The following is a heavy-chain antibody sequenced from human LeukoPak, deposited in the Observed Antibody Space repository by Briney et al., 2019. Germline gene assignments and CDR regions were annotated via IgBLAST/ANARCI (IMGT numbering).Heavy chain of an antibody. CDR2: ISSSSSAI. CDR1: GFTFNSYS. CDR3: ARGYYGSGRYYFDY. J-gene: IGHJ4*02. D-gene: IGHD3-10*01. Sequence: GGSLRPSCAASGFTFNSYSMNWVRQAPGKGLEWVSYISSSSSAIYYADSVKGRFTISRDKAKNSLYLQMNSLRDEDTAVYYCARGYYGSGRYYFDYWGQGTLATVSS. V-gene: IGHV3-48*02.